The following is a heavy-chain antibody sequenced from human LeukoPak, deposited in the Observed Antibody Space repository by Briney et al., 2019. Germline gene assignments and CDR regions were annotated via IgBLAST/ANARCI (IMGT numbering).Heavy chain of an antibody. CDR2: INPNSGGA. J-gene: IGHJ5*02. CDR3: ARGGLGDWSDL. V-gene: IGHV1-2*02. D-gene: IGHD3/OR15-3a*01. Sequence: ASVTVSCTASGYTFTVYYMHWVRQAPGQGLEGMGGINPNSGGANYAQKFQGRGTMTRDTSISTAYMELSRLRSDDTAVYYCARGGLGDWSDLWGQGTLVTVSS. CDR1: GYTFTVYY.